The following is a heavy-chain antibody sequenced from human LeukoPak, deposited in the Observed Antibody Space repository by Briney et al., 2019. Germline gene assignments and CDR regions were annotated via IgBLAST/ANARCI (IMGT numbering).Heavy chain of an antibody. J-gene: IGHJ4*02. CDR1: GGSIRSYY. V-gene: IGHV4-4*07. CDR2: IYTSGST. Sequence: SETLSLTCTVSGGSIRSYYWSWIRQPAGKGLEWIGRIYTSGSTNYNPSLKSRVTISVDTSKNQFSLKLSSVTAADTAVYYCARTGFGIGYFDYWGQGTLVTVSS. CDR3: ARTGFGIGYFDY. D-gene: IGHD1-14*01.